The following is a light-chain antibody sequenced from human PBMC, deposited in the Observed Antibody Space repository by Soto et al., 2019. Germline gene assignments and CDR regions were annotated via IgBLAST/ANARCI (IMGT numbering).Light chain of an antibody. Sequence: DIVMTQSPDSLAVSLGERATINCKSSQNLLYSPRNKSYLAWFQQKPRQPPKLLIYWASSREIGVPDRFSGSESGTDFTLSISSLQPEDVAVYYCQQYFSTPPLTFGGGTKVDIK. V-gene: IGKV4-1*01. J-gene: IGKJ4*01. CDR2: WAS. CDR1: QNLLYSPRNKSY. CDR3: QQYFSTPPLT.